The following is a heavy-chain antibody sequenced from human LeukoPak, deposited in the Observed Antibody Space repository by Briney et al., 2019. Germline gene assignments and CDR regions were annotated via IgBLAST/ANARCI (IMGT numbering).Heavy chain of an antibody. V-gene: IGHV5-51*01. D-gene: IGHD3-22*01. CDR3: ARQGDSSGPYYFDY. CDR1: GYIFPKSW. CDR2: IYPGDSDT. J-gene: IGHJ4*02. Sequence: PGESLKISCKASGYIFPKSWIGWVRQMPGKGLEWMGIIYPGDSDTRYSPSFQGQVTISADKSISTAYLQWSSLKASDTAMYYCARQGDSSGPYYFDYWGQGTLVTVSS.